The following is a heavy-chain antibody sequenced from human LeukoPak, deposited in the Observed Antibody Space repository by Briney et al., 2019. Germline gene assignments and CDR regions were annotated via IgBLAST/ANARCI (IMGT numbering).Heavy chain of an antibody. V-gene: IGHV3-30*04. CDR1: GFTFSGYA. CDR3: GRAPIYDGLDY. Sequence: GGSLRLSCAASGFTFSGYAMHWVRQAPGKGLEWVVFISHDGNNKYYAVSVKGRLTISRDNSENTLYLQMNSLRGEDTAVYYCGRAPIYDGLDYWGQGTLVAFSS. D-gene: IGHD5/OR15-5a*01. CDR2: ISHDGNNK. J-gene: IGHJ4*02.